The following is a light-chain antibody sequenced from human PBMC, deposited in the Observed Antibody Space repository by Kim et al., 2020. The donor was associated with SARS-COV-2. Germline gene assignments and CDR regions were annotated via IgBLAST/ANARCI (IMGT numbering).Light chain of an antibody. CDR3: QQYYKWPYS. Sequence: TPRERATLFCRASQTFTNNLLNWYQPRRGQAPSLLMSDVPIRATGVPARFSGSGCGTEFTLPISSLQSEDFAIYYCQQYYKWPYSFGQGTKLEI. CDR1: QTFTNN. V-gene: IGKV3-15*01. CDR2: DVP. J-gene: IGKJ2*03.